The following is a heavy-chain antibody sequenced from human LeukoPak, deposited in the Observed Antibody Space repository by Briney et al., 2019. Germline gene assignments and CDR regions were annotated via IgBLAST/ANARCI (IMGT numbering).Heavy chain of an antibody. CDR2: IKQDESEK. V-gene: IGHV3-7*01. D-gene: IGHD6-19*01. CDR1: GLPFSDYW. J-gene: IGHJ4*02. Sequence: PGGSLRLSCVASGLPFSDYWMSWVRQAPGKGLEWVANIKQDESEKYYVDSVRGRLTISRDNAKTSLYLQMNSLRVEDTAVYYCARGSHSSSHGFDYWGQGALVTVSS. CDR3: ARGSHSSSHGFDY.